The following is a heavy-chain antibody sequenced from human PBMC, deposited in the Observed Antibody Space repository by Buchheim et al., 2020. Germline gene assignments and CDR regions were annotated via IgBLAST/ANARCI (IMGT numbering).Heavy chain of an antibody. D-gene: IGHD2-15*01. CDR1: GYTFTSYY. CDR3: ARDLLSDIVVVVAATDYYYGRDV. CDR2: INPSGGST. J-gene: IGHJ6*01. Sequence: QVQLVQSGAEVKKPGASVKVSCKASGYTFTSYYMHWVRQAPGQGLEWMGIINPSGGSTSYAQKFQGRVTMPRDPPTSPADLELSSVRSEDTAVYYCARDLLSDIVVVVAATDYYYGRDVWGQGTT. V-gene: IGHV1-46*01.